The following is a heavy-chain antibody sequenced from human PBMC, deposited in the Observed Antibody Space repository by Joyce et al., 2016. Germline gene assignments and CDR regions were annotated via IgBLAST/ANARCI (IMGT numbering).Heavy chain of an antibody. Sequence: EVQLVVSGGRLVQPGGSLRLPCAASGFMFSSYWLSWVRQAPVKGLEWGANRNQDGSEKNYLGSVKGRFTIARDNAKKSLYLQMNSLRAEDTAVYYCAREARMQLTYYYFGLDVWGQGTTVVVSS. CDR3: AREARMQLTYYYFGLDV. J-gene: IGHJ6*02. V-gene: IGHV3-7*01. CDR1: GFMFSSYW. D-gene: IGHD5-18*01. CDR2: RNQDGSEK.